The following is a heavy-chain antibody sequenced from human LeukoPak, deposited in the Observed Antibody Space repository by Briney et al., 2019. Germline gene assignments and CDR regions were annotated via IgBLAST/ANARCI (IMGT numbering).Heavy chain of an antibody. Sequence: SETLSLTCAVYGGSFSGYYWSWIRQPPGKGLEWIGEINHSGSTNYNPSLKSRVTISVDTSKNQFSLKLNSVTAADTAVYYCARGRPATNWFDPWGQGTLVTVSS. V-gene: IGHV4-34*01. CDR1: GGSFSGYY. CDR2: INHSGST. CDR3: ARGRPATNWFDP. J-gene: IGHJ5*02.